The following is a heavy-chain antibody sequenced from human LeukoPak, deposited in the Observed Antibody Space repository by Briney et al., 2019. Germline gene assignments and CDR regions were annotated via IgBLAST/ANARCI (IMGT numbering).Heavy chain of an antibody. CDR1: GYTFTGYY. CDR2: INPNSGGT. CDR3: ARGGRITMIVVVPGAFDI. Sequence: GASVKVSCKASGYTFTGYYIHWVRQAPGQRREWMGWINPNSGGTKYAQKFQGRVTMTRDTSISTAYIGLSRLRSDDTAVYYCARGGRITMIVVVPGAFDIWGQGTMVTVSS. J-gene: IGHJ3*02. D-gene: IGHD3-22*01. V-gene: IGHV1-2*02.